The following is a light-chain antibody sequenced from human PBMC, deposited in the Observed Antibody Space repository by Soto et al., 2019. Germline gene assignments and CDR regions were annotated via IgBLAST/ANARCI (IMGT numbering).Light chain of an antibody. J-gene: IGLJ2*01. CDR2: RNN. CDR3: AAWDDSLSGLV. Sequence: QSVLTQPPSASGTSGQRVTISCSGSSSNIGSNYVYWYQQLPGTAPKLLIYRNNQRPSGVPDRFSGSKSGTSASLAISGLRSEDEADYYCAAWDDSLSGLVFGGGTKVTVL. V-gene: IGLV1-47*01. CDR1: SSNIGSNY.